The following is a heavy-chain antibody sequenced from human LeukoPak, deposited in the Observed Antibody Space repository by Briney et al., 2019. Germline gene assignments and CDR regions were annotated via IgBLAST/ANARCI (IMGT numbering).Heavy chain of an antibody. Sequence: GGSLRLSCAASGFTFSNYWMHWIRQAPGNGLIWVSRINSDGSSTAYADSVKGRFTISRDNAKNTLYLQMNSLRVEDTAVYYCARDSPGLEDFDSWGQGTLVTVSS. J-gene: IGHJ4*02. CDR3: ARDSPGLEDFDS. D-gene: IGHD3/OR15-3a*01. CDR1: GFTFSNYW. V-gene: IGHV3-74*01. CDR2: INSDGSST.